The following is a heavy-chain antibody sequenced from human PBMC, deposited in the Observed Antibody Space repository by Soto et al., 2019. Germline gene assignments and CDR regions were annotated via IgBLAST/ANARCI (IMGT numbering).Heavy chain of an antibody. J-gene: IGHJ4*01. Sequence: EVQLLESGGGLVQPGRSLRLSCAASGFTFSNYAMSWVRQAPGQGLVWVSAISGSSGTTYYADSVKGRFTISRENSKNTLFLQMNRLRAEAAAVYYFAKFFFETGSNSRWPWSFPYWGQGNLVTVSS. CDR2: ISGSSGTT. CDR1: GFTFSNYA. D-gene: IGHD6-13*01. CDR3: AKFFFETGSNSRWPWSFPY. V-gene: IGHV3-23*01.